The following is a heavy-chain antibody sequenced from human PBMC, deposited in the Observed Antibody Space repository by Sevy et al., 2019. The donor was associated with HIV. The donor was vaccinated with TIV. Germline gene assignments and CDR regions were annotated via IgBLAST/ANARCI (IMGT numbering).Heavy chain of an antibody. CDR3: ARDRGTAYCSSTSCQYYYYYGMDV. CDR2: IKQDGSEK. V-gene: IGHV3-7*01. Sequence: GGSLRLSCAASGFTFSSYWMSWVRQAPGKGLEWVANIKQDGSEKYYVDSVKGRFTISRDNAKNSLYLQMNSLRAEDTAVYYCARDRGTAYCSSTSCQYYYYYGMDVWGLGTTVTVSS. CDR1: GFTFSSYW. D-gene: IGHD2-2*01. J-gene: IGHJ6*02.